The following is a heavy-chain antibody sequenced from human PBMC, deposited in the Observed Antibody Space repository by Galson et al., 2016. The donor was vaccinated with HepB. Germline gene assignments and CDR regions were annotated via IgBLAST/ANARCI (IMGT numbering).Heavy chain of an antibody. J-gene: IGHJ3*02. D-gene: IGHD1-26*01. CDR2: INSEGSST. V-gene: IGHV3-74*01. CDR1: GFTFSNYW. Sequence: SLRLSCAASGFTFSNYWMHWVRQAPGKGPVWVSRINSEGSSTTYEDSVKGRFFISRDNAKNTLYLQMDSLRADDTAVYYCEVSVGGGFAAFDIWGQGTLVTVSS. CDR3: EVSVGGGFAAFDI.